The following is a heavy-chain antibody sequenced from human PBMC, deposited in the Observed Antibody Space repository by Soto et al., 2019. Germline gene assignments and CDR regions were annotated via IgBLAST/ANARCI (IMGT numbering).Heavy chain of an antibody. CDR1: GFTFTRYS. CDR3: ARESEDLTSNFDY. Sequence: PGESLKISCAASGFTFTRYSMNWVRQAPGKGLEWVSSISSTTNYIYYGDSMKGRFTISRDNAKNSLYLEMNSLRAEDTAVYYCARESEDLTSNFDYWGHGTLVTVSS. J-gene: IGHJ4*01. CDR2: ISSTTNYI. V-gene: IGHV3-21*06.